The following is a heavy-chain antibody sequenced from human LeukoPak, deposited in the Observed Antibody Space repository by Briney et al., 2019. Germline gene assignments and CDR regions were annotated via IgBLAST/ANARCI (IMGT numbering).Heavy chain of an antibody. Sequence: GASVKVSCKASGYILSDYYMHWVRQAPGQGLEWMGWINPNGGGTKYAQKFQGRVTMTRDTSISTAYMELSRLRSDDTAVYYCAREHCSGGSCRYDYWGQGTLVTVSS. J-gene: IGHJ4*02. V-gene: IGHV1-2*02. CDR2: INPNGGGT. D-gene: IGHD2-15*01. CDR1: GYILSDYY. CDR3: AREHCSGGSCRYDY.